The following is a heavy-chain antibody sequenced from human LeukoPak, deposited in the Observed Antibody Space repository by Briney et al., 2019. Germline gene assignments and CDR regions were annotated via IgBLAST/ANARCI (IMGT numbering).Heavy chain of an antibody. CDR2: IKKDGSEK. J-gene: IGHJ6*03. CDR1: GFTFSSYW. CDR3: ARSGIKMVRGLIIKSPYHMDV. Sequence: GGSLRLSCAASGFTFSSYWMSWVRQAPGKGLEWVANIKKDGSEKYYVDSVRGRFTISRDNAKTSLYLQMNSLRAEDTAVYYCARSGIKMVRGLIIKSPYHMDVWGKGTTVTVSS. V-gene: IGHV3-7*01. D-gene: IGHD3-10*01.